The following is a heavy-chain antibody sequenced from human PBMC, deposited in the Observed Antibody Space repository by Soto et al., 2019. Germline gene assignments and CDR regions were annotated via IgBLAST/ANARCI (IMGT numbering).Heavy chain of an antibody. Sequence: PSETLSLTCTVSGASVSSSSYYWNWIRQPPGKGLEWIGYISYSGNTNYNPSLKSRVTISLDTSRNQFSLKLNSVTAADTAVYYCARFRMFRDPSTDYYHYGLDVWGQGTTVTVSS. CDR1: GASVSSSSYY. D-gene: IGHD3-10*01. V-gene: IGHV4-61*01. CDR2: ISYSGNT. CDR3: ARFRMFRDPSTDYYHYGLDV. J-gene: IGHJ6*02.